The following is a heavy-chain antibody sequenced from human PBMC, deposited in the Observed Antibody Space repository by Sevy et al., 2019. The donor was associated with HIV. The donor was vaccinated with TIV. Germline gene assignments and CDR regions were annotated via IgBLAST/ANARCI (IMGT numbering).Heavy chain of an antibody. D-gene: IGHD3-10*01. V-gene: IGHV3-23*01. CDR1: GFIFNSYG. CDR2: ISGSGGST. Sequence: GGSLRLSCAGSGFIFNSYGMSWVRQAPGKGLEWVSGISGSGGSTYYADSVKGRFIISRDNSKNTLYLQMNSLRAEDTAVYYCARGITMVRGVTQRGMDVWGQGTTVTVSS. CDR3: ARGITMVRGVTQRGMDV. J-gene: IGHJ6*02.